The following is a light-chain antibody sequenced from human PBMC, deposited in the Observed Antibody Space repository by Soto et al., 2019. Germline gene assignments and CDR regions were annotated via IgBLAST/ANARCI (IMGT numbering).Light chain of an antibody. J-gene: IGLJ1*01. V-gene: IGLV1-44*01. CDR1: SSNIGSNT. Sequence: QSVLTQPLSASGTPGQRVTISCSGSSSNIGSNTVNWYQQLPGTAPKLLIYSNNQRPSGVPDRFSGSKSGTSASLAISGHQSEDEADYYCAAWVDSLNGLYVFGTGTKVTVL. CDR3: AAWVDSLNGLYV. CDR2: SNN.